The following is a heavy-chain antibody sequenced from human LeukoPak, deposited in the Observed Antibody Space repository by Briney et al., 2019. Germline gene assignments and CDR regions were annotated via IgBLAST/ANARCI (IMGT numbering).Heavy chain of an antibody. CDR3: ARGGDLGFGELTFDF. CDR1: GFTFGDYG. CDR2: INWNGGST. J-gene: IGHJ4*02. V-gene: IGHV3-20*04. Sequence: PGGSLRLSWVASGFTFGDYGMSWVRQGPGKGLEWVSSINWNGGSTGYTDSVKGRFTISRDNAKNSLYLQMHSLRDEDTAFYYCARGGDLGFGELTFDFWGQGLLVTVSS. D-gene: IGHD3-10*01.